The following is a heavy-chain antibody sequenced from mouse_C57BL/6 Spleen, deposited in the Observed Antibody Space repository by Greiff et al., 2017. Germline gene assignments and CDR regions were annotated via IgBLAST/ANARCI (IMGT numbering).Heavy chain of an antibody. CDR1: GFSLTSYG. V-gene: IGHV2-2*01. D-gene: IGHD2-3*01. J-gene: IGHJ2*01. CDR3: ARTDDGDCVFDY. Sequence: QVQLKESGPGLVQPSQSLSITCTASGFSLTSYGVHWVRQSPGKGLEWLGVIWSGGGTDYNAAFISSLSISKDNAKSQVFFKMNSLQADDTAIEYCARTDDGDCVFDYWGQGTTLTVSS. CDR2: IWSGGGT.